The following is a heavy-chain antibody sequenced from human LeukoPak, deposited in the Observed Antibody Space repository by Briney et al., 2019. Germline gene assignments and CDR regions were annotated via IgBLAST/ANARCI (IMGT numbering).Heavy chain of an antibody. CDR1: GGTFSSYA. D-gene: IGHD6-25*01. Sequence: SVKVPCKASGGTFSSYAISWVRQAPGQGLEWMGRIIPILGIANYAQKFQGRVTITADKSTSTAYMELSSLRSEDTAVYYCARDSISIAALDYWGQGTLVTVSS. CDR3: ARDSISIAALDY. CDR2: IIPILGIA. V-gene: IGHV1-69*04. J-gene: IGHJ4*02.